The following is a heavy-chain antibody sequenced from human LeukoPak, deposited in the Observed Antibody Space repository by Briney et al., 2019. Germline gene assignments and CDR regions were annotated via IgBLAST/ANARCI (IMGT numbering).Heavy chain of an antibody. Sequence: GGSLRLSCVASGFTFCDYWMRWVRQAPGKGLEWVATINQNGGVKYYVDSVKGRFTTSRDNAKTSLFLQMNSLRIDDTAMCYCTRTVNSASDFWGQGTLVTVSS. CDR3: TRTVNSASDF. D-gene: IGHD4-23*01. CDR2: INQNGGVK. V-gene: IGHV3-7*03. CDR1: GFTFCDYW. J-gene: IGHJ4*02.